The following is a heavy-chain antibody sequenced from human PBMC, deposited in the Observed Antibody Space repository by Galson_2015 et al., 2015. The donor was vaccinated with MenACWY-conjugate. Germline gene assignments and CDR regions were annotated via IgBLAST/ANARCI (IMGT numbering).Heavy chain of an antibody. D-gene: IGHD2-15*01. CDR3: ARDLGFYCSHNDCYSPY. V-gene: IGHV3-7*01. CDR2: IKQDGSEK. Sequence: SLRLSCAASGFTFNNYWMSWVRHILGKGPEWVANIKQDGSEKYYVDSVRGRFTISRDNAKSSLFLQMNSLRAEDTAVYYCARDLGFYCSHNDCYSPYWCQGTLVTVSS. J-gene: IGHJ4*02. CDR1: GFTFNNYW.